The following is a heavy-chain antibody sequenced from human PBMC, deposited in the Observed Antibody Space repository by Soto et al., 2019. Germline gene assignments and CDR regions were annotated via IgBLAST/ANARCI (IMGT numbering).Heavy chain of an antibody. V-gene: IGHV1-69*02. CDR2: IIPILGIA. CDR1: GGTFSSYT. D-gene: IGHD1-7*01. Sequence: GASVKVSCKASGGTFSSYTISWVRQAPGQGLEWMGRIIPILGIANYAQKFQGRVTITADKSTSTAYMELSSLRSEDTAVYYCARAYNWNWVSNKNWFDPWGQGTLVTVSS. CDR3: ARAYNWNWVSNKNWFDP. J-gene: IGHJ5*02.